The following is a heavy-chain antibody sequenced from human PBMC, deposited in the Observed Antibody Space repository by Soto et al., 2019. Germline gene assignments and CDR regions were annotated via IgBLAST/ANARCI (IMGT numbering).Heavy chain of an antibody. Sequence: SETLSLTCTVSGGSISSYYWSWIRQPPGKGLEWIGYIYYSGSTNYNPSLKSRVTISVDTSKNQFSLKLSSVTAADTAVYYCARGEDYDSSGYFDYWGQGTLVTVSS. D-gene: IGHD3-22*01. CDR1: GGSISSYY. CDR2: IYYSGST. J-gene: IGHJ4*02. V-gene: IGHV4-59*01. CDR3: ARGEDYDSSGYFDY.